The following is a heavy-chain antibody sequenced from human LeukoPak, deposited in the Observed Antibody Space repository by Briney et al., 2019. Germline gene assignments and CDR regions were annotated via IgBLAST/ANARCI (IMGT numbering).Heavy chain of an antibody. D-gene: IGHD4-17*01. CDR2: IKQDGSEK. V-gene: IGHV3-7*01. CDR1: GFTFSSYW. CDR3: ARDSKSVRLSFDY. Sequence: GGSLRLSCAASGFTFSSYWVSWVRQAPGKGLEWVANIKQDGSEKYYVDSVKSRFTISRDNAKNSLYLQMNSLRAEDTAVYYCARDSKSVRLSFDYWGQGTLVTVSS. J-gene: IGHJ4*02.